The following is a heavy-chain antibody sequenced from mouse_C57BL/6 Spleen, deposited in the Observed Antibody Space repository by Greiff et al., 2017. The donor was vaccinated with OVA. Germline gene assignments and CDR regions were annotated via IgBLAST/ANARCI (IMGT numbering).Heavy chain of an antibody. CDR3: SRSTTVVPYYYSKGY. CDR2: ISNTANGSTT. V-gene: IGHV7-3*01. J-gene: IGHJ4*01. Sequence: EVQRVESGGGLVQPGGSLSLSCEASGFTFTDYYMSWVRQPPGKALEWLGFISNTANGSTTEYSAYVKGRFTISRATSLSILYLHMNALRAADSATSNCSRSTTVVPYYYSKGYWGQGASVTVSS. D-gene: IGHD1-1*01. CDR1: GFTFTDYY.